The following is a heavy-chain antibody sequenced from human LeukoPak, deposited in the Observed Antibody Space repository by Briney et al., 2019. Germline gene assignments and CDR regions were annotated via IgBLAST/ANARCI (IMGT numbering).Heavy chain of an antibody. CDR2: IYPGDSDT. CDR3: ARQRRDGYNEVFVGAFDF. CDR1: GYSFTSYW. Sequence: GESLKISCKGSGYSFTSYWIGWVRQMPGKGLEWMGIIYPGDSDTRYSPSFQGQVTISADKSISTAYLQWSSLKASDTAMYYCARQRRDGYNEVFVGAFDFWGQGTMVTVSS. D-gene: IGHD5-24*01. J-gene: IGHJ3*01. V-gene: IGHV5-51*01.